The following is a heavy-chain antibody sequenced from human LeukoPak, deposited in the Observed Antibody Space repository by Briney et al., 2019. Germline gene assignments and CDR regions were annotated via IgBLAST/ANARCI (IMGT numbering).Heavy chain of an antibody. Sequence: ASVKVSCKASGYTFTSYYMHWVRQAPGQGLEWMGWINPNSGGTNYAQKFQGRVTMTRDTSISTAYMELSRLRSDDTAVYYCARDPTPVDIVATIRNWFDPWGQGTLVTVSS. V-gene: IGHV1-2*02. CDR2: INPNSGGT. D-gene: IGHD5-12*01. CDR3: ARDPTPVDIVATIRNWFDP. J-gene: IGHJ5*02. CDR1: GYTFTSYY.